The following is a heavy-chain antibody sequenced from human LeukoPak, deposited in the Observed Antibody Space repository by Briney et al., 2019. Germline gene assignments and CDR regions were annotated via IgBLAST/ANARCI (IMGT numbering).Heavy chain of an antibody. CDR1: GGSISSSSYY. CDR2: IYYSGST. V-gene: IGHV4-39*07. CDR3: ARDRVDTGVMTYYYYYGMDV. J-gene: IGHJ6*02. D-gene: IGHD5-18*01. Sequence: PSETLSLTCTVSGGSISSSSYYWGWIRQPPGKGLEWIGSIYYSGSTYYNPSLKSRVTISVDTSKNQFSLKLSSVTVADTAVYYCARDRVDTGVMTYYYYYGMDVWAKGPRSPSP.